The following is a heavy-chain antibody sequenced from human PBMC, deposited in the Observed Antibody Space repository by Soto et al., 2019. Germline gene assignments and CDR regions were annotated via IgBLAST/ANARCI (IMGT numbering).Heavy chain of an antibody. Sequence: QVQLVQSGAEVKKPGSSVKVSCKASGGTFSSYAISWVRQAPGQGLEWMGGIIPIFGTANYAQKFQGRVTITADEATSTAYMKLSSLRSEDTAVYYGAIPSNGRGRRHYYGMDVWGQGTTVTVSS. CDR2: IIPIFGTA. V-gene: IGHV1-69*12. CDR3: AIPSNGRGRRHYYGMDV. D-gene: IGHD3-16*01. CDR1: GGTFSSYA. J-gene: IGHJ6*02.